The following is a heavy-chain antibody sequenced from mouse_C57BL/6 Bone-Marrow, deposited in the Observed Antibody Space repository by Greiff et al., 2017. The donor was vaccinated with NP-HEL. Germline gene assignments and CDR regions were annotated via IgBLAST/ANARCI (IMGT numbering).Heavy chain of an antibody. D-gene: IGHD2-5*01. Sequence: VQLQQPGAELVRPGTSVKLSCKASGYTFTSYWMHWVKQRPGHGLEWIGVIDPSDSYTNYNQKFKGKATLTVDTSSSTAYMQLSSLTSEDSSVYYCARGGDSNFFFDDWGQGTTLTVSS. J-gene: IGHJ2*01. CDR2: IDPSDSYT. V-gene: IGHV1-59*01. CDR3: ARGGDSNFFFDD. CDR1: GYTFTSYW.